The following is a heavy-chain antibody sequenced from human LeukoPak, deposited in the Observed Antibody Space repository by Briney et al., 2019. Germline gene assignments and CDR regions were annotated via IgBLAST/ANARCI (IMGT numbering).Heavy chain of an antibody. CDR1: GGTFSSYA. CDR2: IIPIFGTA. Sequence: SVKVSCKASGGTFSSYAISWVRQVPGQGLEWMGGIIPIFGTANYAQKFQGRVTITTDESTSTAYMELSSLRSEDTAVYYCARGAVFGVVIKNYYYYMDVWGKGTTVTVSS. V-gene: IGHV1-69*05. J-gene: IGHJ6*03. CDR3: ARGAVFGVVIKNYYYYMDV. D-gene: IGHD3-3*01.